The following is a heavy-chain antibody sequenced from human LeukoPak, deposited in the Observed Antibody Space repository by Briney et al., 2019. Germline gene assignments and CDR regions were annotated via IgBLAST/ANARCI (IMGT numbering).Heavy chain of an antibody. V-gene: IGHV3-49*04. CDR2: IRSKAYGGAT. CDR3: SRGRQGMDV. D-gene: IGHD3-16*01. J-gene: IGHJ6*02. CDR1: GFTFKNYG. Sequence: GGSLRLSCAASGFTFKNYGMHWVRQAPGKGLEWVGFIRSKAYGGATEYAASVKGRFIITRDDSKSIAYLQMNSLKTEDTAVYYCSRGRQGMDVWGQGTTVTVSS.